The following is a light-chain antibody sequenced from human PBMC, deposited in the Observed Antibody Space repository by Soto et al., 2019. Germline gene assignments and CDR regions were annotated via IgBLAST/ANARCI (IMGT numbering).Light chain of an antibody. CDR3: LSFTNSDTYV. CDR2: DVI. CDR1: SRDVGSYNR. J-gene: IGLJ1*01. Sequence: QSALTQPPSVSGSPGQSVVISCTGTSRDVGSYNRVSWYQQPPGTAPKLMIYDVISRPSGVPDRFSGSKTGNTASLTISGLQPEDEADYYCLSFTNSDTYVFGTGTKVTVL. V-gene: IGLV2-18*02.